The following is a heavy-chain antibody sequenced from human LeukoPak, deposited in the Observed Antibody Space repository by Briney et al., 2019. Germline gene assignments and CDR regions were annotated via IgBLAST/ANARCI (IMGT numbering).Heavy chain of an antibody. D-gene: IGHD2-2*02. CDR1: GFTFSSYG. Sequence: HPGGSLRLSCAASGFTFSSYGMHWVRQAPGKGLEWVAVIPYDGSNKYYTDSVKGRFTISRDNSKNTLYLQMNSVRAVDTALYYCARGRRTSSYTDFDYWGQGTLVTVSS. CDR3: ARGRRTSSYTDFDY. J-gene: IGHJ4*02. CDR2: IPYDGSNK. V-gene: IGHV3-30*03.